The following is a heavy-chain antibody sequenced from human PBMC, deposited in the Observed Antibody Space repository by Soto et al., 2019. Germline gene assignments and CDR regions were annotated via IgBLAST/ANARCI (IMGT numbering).Heavy chain of an antibody. D-gene: IGHD6-6*01. V-gene: IGHV1-18*04. CDR3: ARDLRQLVGLFYFDP. CDR2: ISAYNGNT. J-gene: IGHJ5*02. Sequence: QVQLVQSGAEVKKPGASVKVSCKAPGYTFTSYGISWVRPAPGQGLEWMGWISAYNGNTNYAQRLQGRVTMTTDTTTSTAYMELRCLSSDGTAVYYCARDLRQLVGLFYFDPWGQGTLVTVSS. CDR1: GYTFTSYG.